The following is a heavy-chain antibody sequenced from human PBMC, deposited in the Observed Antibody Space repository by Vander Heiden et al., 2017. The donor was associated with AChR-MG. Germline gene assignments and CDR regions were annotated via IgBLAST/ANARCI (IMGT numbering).Heavy chain of an antibody. CDR1: GFTFSSYA. V-gene: IGHV3-23*01. CDR3: ARDRRGLRTENAFDI. Sequence: EVQLLESGGGLVQPGGSLRPSCAASGFTFSSYAMSWVRQAPGKGLEWVSTISGSGGTTYYADSVKGRFTISRDNSKNTLYLQMNSLRAEDTAVYYCARDRRGLRTENAFDIWGQGTMVTVSS. D-gene: IGHD3-3*01. CDR2: ISGSGGTT. J-gene: IGHJ3*02.